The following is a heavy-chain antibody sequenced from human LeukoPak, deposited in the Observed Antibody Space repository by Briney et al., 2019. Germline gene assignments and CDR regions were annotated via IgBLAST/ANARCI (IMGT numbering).Heavy chain of an antibody. CDR1: GGSIRSYY. V-gene: IGHV4-4*07. J-gene: IGHJ4*02. CDR2: IYTSGST. Sequence: SETLSLTCTVSGGSIRSYYWSWIRQPAGKGLEWIGRIYTSGSTNYNPSLKSRVTMSVDTSKNQFSLKLSSVTAADTAVYYCARDRWTTVTTFDYWGQGTLVTVSS. D-gene: IGHD4-17*01. CDR3: ARDRWTTVTTFDY.